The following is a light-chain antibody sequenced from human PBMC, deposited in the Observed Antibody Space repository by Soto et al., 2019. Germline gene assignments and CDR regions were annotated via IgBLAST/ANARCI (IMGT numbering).Light chain of an antibody. CDR2: AAF. V-gene: IGKV3-15*01. CDR3: QQYKDWPTT. J-gene: IGKJ1*01. Sequence: IVMTQSPATLSVSPGERATLSCRASQSVGSTVAWYQQKPGQAPRLLIYAAFARATGIPARFSGSGSGTEFTLTISSLQSEDFAIYYCQQYKDWPTTFGQGTKVDI. CDR1: QSVGST.